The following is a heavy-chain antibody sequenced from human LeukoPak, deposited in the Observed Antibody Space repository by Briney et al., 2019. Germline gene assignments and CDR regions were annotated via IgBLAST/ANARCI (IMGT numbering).Heavy chain of an antibody. J-gene: IGHJ4*02. D-gene: IGHD4-11*01. V-gene: IGHV3-23*01. CDR3: VKYRGYSFDY. Sequence: PGGSLGLSCAASGFTFSTSSMGWVRQAPGKGLEWVSSMTANSEKTLYTDSVEGRFTISRDNSRNTLFLQMNNLRVEDTAVFYCVKYRGYSFDYWGQGTLVTVSS. CDR2: MTANSEKT. CDR1: GFTFSTSS.